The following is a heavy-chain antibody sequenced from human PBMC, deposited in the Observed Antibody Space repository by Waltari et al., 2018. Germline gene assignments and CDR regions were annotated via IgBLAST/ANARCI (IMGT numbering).Heavy chain of an antibody. V-gene: IGHV4-34*01. CDR2: INHSGST. CDR1: GGSFSGYY. D-gene: IGHD3-22*01. Sequence: QVQLQQWGAGLLKPSETLSLTCAVYGGSFSGYYWSWIRQPPGKGLEWIGEINHSGSTNYNPSPKSRVTISVDTSKNQFSLKLSSVTAADTAVYYCARGRTITMIRGAFDIWGQGTMVTVSS. CDR3: ARGRTITMIRGAFDI. J-gene: IGHJ3*02.